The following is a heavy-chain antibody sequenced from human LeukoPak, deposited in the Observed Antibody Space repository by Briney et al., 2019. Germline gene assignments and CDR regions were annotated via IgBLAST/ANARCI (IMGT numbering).Heavy chain of an antibody. CDR3: ARDKRHSSGYYSTWDAFDI. Sequence: PGGSLRLSCAASGFTFSSYAMHWVRQAPGEGLEWVAVISYDGSNKYYADSVKGRFTISRDNSKNTLYLQMNSLRAEDTAVYYCARDKRHSSGYYSTWDAFDIWGQGTMVTVSS. CDR1: GFTFSSYA. J-gene: IGHJ3*02. V-gene: IGHV3-30-3*01. D-gene: IGHD3-22*01. CDR2: ISYDGSNK.